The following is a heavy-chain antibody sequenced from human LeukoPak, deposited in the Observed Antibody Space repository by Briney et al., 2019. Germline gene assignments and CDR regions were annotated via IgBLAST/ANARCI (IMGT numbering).Heavy chain of an antibody. V-gene: IGHV1-69*04. J-gene: IGHJ4*02. Sequence: ASVKVSCKASGGTFSSYAISWARQAPGQGLEWMGRIIPILGIANYAQKFQGRVTITADKSTSTAYMELSSLRSEDTAVYYCARDVVGATTRILAFDYWGQGTLVTVSS. CDR1: GGTFSSYA. CDR3: ARDVVGATTRILAFDY. CDR2: IIPILGIA. D-gene: IGHD1-26*01.